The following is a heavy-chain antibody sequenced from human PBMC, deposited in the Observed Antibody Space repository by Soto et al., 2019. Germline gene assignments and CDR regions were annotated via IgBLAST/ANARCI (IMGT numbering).Heavy chain of an antibody. CDR2: ISAYNGNT. V-gene: IGHV1-18*01. Sequence: ASVKVSCKASGYTFTNYGISWVRQAPGQGLEWMGWISAYNGNTNSAQKFQGRVTMTTDTYTSTAYMELRSLRSDDTAVYYCARDIPLPNWNWWGYYYGMDVWGQGTTVTVSS. CDR1: GYTFTNYG. CDR3: ARDIPLPNWNWWGYYYGMDV. J-gene: IGHJ6*02. D-gene: IGHD2-8*02.